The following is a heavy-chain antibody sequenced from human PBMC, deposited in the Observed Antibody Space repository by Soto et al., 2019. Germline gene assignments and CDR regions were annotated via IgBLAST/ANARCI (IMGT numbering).Heavy chain of an antibody. Sequence: GASVNFSCKASGDTITGYYLHWVRHAPRQGHECMGSSNPNAGGTKDAQKFQGRVTMTRSPTISTAYMELSSLRSDAAAVYFCARSTCSNVICRPPYYFHFWCQVTLVSV. CDR1: GDTITGYY. CDR3: ARSTCSNVICRPPYYFHF. J-gene: IGHJ4*02. V-gene: IGHV1-2*02. CDR2: SNPNAGGT. D-gene: IGHD2-8*01.